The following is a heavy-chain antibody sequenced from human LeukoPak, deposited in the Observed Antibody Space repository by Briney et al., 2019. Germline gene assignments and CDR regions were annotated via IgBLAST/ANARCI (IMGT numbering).Heavy chain of an antibody. V-gene: IGHV4-59*01. CDR1: GGSISSYY. CDR3: ARGDSGSYYDSSGSISYYFDF. CDR2: IYYSGST. J-gene: IGHJ4*02. D-gene: IGHD3-22*01. Sequence: SETLSPTCTVSGGSISSYYWSWIRQPPGKGLGWIGYIYYSGSTNYNLSLKSRVTISVDTSKNHFSLKLSSVTAADTAVYYCARGDSGSYYDSSGSISYYFDFWGQGTLVTVSS.